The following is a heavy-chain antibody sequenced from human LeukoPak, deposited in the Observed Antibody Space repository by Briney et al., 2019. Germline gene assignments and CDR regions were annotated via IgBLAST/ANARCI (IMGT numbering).Heavy chain of an antibody. V-gene: IGHV1-8*01. J-gene: IGHJ5*02. CDR1: GYTFTSYD. D-gene: IGHD2-15*01. Sequence: ASVKVSCKAPGYTFTSYDINWVRQATGQGLEWMGWMNPNSGNTGYAQKFQGRVTMTRNTSISTAYMELSSLRSEDTAVYYCARGIVVVVAADNWFDPWGQGTLVTVSS. CDR3: ARGIVVVVAADNWFDP. CDR2: MNPNSGNT.